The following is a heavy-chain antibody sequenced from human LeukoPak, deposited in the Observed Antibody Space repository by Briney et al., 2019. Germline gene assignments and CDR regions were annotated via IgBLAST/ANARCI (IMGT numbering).Heavy chain of an antibody. J-gene: IGHJ3*02. V-gene: IGHV3-23*01. CDR2: LSGSGGHT. D-gene: IGHD3-22*01. Sequence: GGSLRLSCAASGFTFNNYAMSWVRQAPGKGLEWVSTLSGSGGHTYYADSVKGRFTISRDNSKNTLYLQMNSLRAEDTAVYYCAKDLHYYDSSGPTGGDAFDIWGQGTMVTVSS. CDR3: AKDLHYYDSSGPTGGDAFDI. CDR1: GFTFNNYA.